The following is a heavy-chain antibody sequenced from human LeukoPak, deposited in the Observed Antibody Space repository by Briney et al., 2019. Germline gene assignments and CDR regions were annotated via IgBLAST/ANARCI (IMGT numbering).Heavy chain of an antibody. D-gene: IGHD4-11*01. CDR2: IYYSGST. Sequence: SETLSLTCTVSGGSIGSSSYYWGWTRQPPGKVLEWIGSIYYSGSTYYNPSLKSRVTISIDTSKDQFSLKLNSVTAADTAVYYCARVRKGTVYDAFDIWGQGTMVTVSS. CDR3: ARVRKGTVYDAFDI. V-gene: IGHV4-39*07. CDR1: GGSIGSSSYY. J-gene: IGHJ3*02.